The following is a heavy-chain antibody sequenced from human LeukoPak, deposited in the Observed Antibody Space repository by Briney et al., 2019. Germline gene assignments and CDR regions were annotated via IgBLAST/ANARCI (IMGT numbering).Heavy chain of an antibody. CDR3: ARRIAARPRGYWFDP. V-gene: IGHV4-34*01. CDR1: GGSFSGYY. J-gene: IGHJ5*02. Sequence: SETLSLTCAVYGGSFSGYYWSLIRQPPGKGLEWIGEINHSGSTNYNPSLKSRVTISVDTSKNQFSLKVSSVTAADTAVYYCARRIAARPRGYWFDPCGQGTLVTVSS. D-gene: IGHD6-6*01. CDR2: INHSGST.